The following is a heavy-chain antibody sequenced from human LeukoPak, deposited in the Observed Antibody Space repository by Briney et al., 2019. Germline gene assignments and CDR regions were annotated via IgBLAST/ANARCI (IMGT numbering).Heavy chain of an antibody. CDR1: GGTFSSYA. D-gene: IGHD3-3*01. CDR3: AKAPYLPFRYDFWSGLDAFDI. V-gene: IGHV1-69*04. CDR2: IIPILGIA. J-gene: IGHJ3*02. Sequence: GASVKVSCKASGGTFSSYAISWVRQAPGQGLEWMGRIIPILGIANYAQKFQGRVTITADKSTSTAYMELSSLRSEDTAVYYCAKAPYLPFRYDFWSGLDAFDIWGQGTMVTVSS.